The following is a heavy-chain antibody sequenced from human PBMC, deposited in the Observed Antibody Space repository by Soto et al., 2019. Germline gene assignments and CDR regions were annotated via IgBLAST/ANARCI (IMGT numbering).Heavy chain of an antibody. CDR2: IKSKTDGGTT. CDR3: ARDHSSGWLYYGMDV. Sequence: GSLRLSCAASGFTFSNAWMNWVRQAPGKGLEWVGRIKSKTDGGTTDYAAPVKGRFTISRDDSKNTLYLQMNSLKTEDTAVYYCARDHSSGWLYYGMDVWGQGTTVTVSS. J-gene: IGHJ6*02. CDR1: GFTFSNAW. V-gene: IGHV3-15*07. D-gene: IGHD6-19*01.